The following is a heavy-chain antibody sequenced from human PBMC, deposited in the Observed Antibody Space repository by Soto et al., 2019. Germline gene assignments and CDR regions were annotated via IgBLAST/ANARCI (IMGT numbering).Heavy chain of an antibody. CDR1: GFTFSNAW. Sequence: PGGSLRLSCAASGFTFSNAWMSWVRQAPGKGLEWVGRIKSKTDGGTTDYAAPVKGRFTISRDDSKNTLYLQMNSLKTEDTAVYYCTTQYSYGFHPYYGMDVWGQGTTVTVSS. V-gene: IGHV3-15*01. CDR3: TTQYSYGFHPYYGMDV. J-gene: IGHJ6*02. CDR2: IKSKTDGGTT. D-gene: IGHD5-18*01.